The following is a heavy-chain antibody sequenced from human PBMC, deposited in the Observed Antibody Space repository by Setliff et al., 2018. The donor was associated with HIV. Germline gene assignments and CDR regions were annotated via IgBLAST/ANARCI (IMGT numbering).Heavy chain of an antibody. V-gene: IGHV3-30*04. J-gene: IGHJ4*02. D-gene: IGHD3-10*01. CDR1: GFTFSTYA. Sequence: GGSLRLSCAASGFTFSTYAMHWVRQAPGKGLEWVAVISHDGYSKYYADSVNGRFTISRDNSKNTLYVQMNSLRAEDTATYYCAKEFEDLSGAYWGQGTLVTVSS. CDR3: AKEFEDLSGAY. CDR2: ISHDGYSK.